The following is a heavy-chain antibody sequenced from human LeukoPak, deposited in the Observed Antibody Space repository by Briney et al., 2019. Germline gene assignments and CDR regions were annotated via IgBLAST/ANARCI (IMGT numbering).Heavy chain of an antibody. CDR1: GYTFTGYY. V-gene: IGHV1-2*02. J-gene: IGHJ5*02. CDR2: INPNSGGT. D-gene: IGHD1-26*01. CDR3: ARDRDAVGVTCWFDP. Sequence: ASVKVSCKASGYTFTGYYMHWVRQAPGQGLEWMGWINPNSGGTNYAQKFQGRVTMTRDTSISTAYMELSRLRSDDTAVYYCARDRDAVGVTCWFDPWGQGTLVTVSS.